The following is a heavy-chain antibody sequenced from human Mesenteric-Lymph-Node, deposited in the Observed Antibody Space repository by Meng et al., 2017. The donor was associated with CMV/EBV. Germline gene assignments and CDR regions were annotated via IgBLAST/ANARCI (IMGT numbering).Heavy chain of an antibody. CDR2: VHYTGST. J-gene: IGHJ5*02. D-gene: IGHD6-19*01. CDR1: GDSISSFYY. CDR3: ARPFPSWQSPRLDPFGA. V-gene: IGHV4-39*01. Sequence: QLQPRESGPGQVKPSETRSLTCTVSGDSISSFYYWGWIRQPPGRGLEWIGSVHYTGSTYYSPSLKSRVTVSVDTSKNQFSLRLTSVTAADTAVYYCARPFPSWQSPRLDPFGAWGQGTLVTVSS.